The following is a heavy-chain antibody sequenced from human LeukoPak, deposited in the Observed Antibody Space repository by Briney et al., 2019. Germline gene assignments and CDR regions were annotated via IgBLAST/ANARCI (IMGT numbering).Heavy chain of an antibody. D-gene: IGHD5-18*01. CDR3: ARDIGYGDC. Sequence: HPGGSLRLSCATSVFTFSNYWMAWVRQAPGKGLEWVASIKQDGSERNYVDSVRGRFTISRDNAKNSLYVQMNSLRAEDTAVYYCARDIGYGDCWGQGTLVTVSS. CDR1: VFTFSNYW. V-gene: IGHV3-7*01. CDR2: IKQDGSER. J-gene: IGHJ4*02.